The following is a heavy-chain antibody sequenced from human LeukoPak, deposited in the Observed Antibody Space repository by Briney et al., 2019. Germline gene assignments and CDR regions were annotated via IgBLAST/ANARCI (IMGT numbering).Heavy chain of an antibody. Sequence: GGSLRLSCAASGFTFSSYEMDWVRQAPGKGLEWVSYTSSSGNTIYYADSVKGRFTISRDNAKNSLYLQMNSLRVEDTAVYYCAGEGGGSNYAGGQGTLVTVSS. V-gene: IGHV3-48*03. D-gene: IGHD1-26*01. CDR3: AGEGGGSNYA. CDR1: GFTFSSYE. CDR2: TSSSGNTI. J-gene: IGHJ4*02.